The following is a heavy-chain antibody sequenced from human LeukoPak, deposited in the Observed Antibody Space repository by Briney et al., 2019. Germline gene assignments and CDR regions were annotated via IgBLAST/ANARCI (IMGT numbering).Heavy chain of an antibody. CDR3: ARGYRSDWHGELGY. D-gene: IGHD6-19*01. CDR1: GSSIRSYH. CDR2: VHYSGTT. J-gene: IGHJ4*02. V-gene: IGHV4-59*01. Sequence: SETLSLTCTVSGSSIRSYHWSWIRQPPGKGLQWIGYVHYSGTTDYNPSLRSRVIISVDTSKNQFSLNLTSVTAADTAVYYCARGYRSDWHGELGYWGQGTLVTVSS.